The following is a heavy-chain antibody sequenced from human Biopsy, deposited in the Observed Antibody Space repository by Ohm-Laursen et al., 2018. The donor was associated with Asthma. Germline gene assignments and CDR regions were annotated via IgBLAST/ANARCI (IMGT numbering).Heavy chain of an antibody. J-gene: IGHJ2*01. CDR3: ARAIGTGDWYFDV. V-gene: IGHV4-4*03. D-gene: IGHD1-1*01. Sequence: PGTLSLTCAVSGDSISSNSWWTWVRQSPGRGLEWIGETYYSGSTTYHPSLKGRVTISVAKSKNQFSLRLTSVTAADTAVYYCARAIGTGDWYFDVWGRGTLVTVSS. CDR1: GDSISSNSW. CDR2: TYYSGST.